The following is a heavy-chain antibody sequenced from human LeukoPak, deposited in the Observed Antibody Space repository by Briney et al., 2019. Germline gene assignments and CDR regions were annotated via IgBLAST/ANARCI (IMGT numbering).Heavy chain of an antibody. CDR1: GFTFSSSG. CDR2: ISYDGSNK. V-gene: IGHV3-30*18. CDR3: AKARYYYGSGSYPTPFDY. J-gene: IGHJ4*02. D-gene: IGHD3-10*01. Sequence: GGSLRLSCAASGFTFSSSGMHWVRQAPGKGLEWVAAISYDGSNKYYADSVKGRFTISRDNSKNTLYLQMNSLRAEDTAVYYCAKARYYYGSGSYPTPFDYWGQGTLVTVSS.